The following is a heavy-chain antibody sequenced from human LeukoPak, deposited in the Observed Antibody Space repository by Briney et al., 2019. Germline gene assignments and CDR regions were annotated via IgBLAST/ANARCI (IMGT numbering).Heavy chain of an antibody. D-gene: IGHD6-19*01. V-gene: IGHV3-23*01. CDR3: AKVTSSGWYGAFDI. CDR2: ISGSGGST. J-gene: IGHJ3*02. Sequence: GGSLRLSCAASGFTFSSYAMSWVRQAPGKGLEWVSAISGSGGSTYYADSVKGQFTISRDNSKNALYLQMNSLRAEDTAEYYCAKVTSSGWYGAFDIWGQGTMVTVSS. CDR1: GFTFSSYA.